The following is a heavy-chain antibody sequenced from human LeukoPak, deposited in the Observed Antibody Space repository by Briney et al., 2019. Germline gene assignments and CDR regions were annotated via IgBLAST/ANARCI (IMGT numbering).Heavy chain of an antibody. D-gene: IGHD6-19*01. V-gene: IGHV1-69*04. CDR2: ILPILGIA. CDR1: GGTFSSYA. CDR3: ARENSSGWSQINWFDP. J-gene: IGHJ5*02. Sequence: GASVKVSCKASGGTFSSYAISWVRQAPGQGLEWMGRILPILGIANYAQEFQGRVTITADKSTSTAYMELSSLRSEDTAVYYCARENSSGWSQINWFDPWGQGTLVTVSS.